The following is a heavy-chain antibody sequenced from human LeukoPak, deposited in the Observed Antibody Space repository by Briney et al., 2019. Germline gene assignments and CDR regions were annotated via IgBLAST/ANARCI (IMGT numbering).Heavy chain of an antibody. V-gene: IGHV3-48*04. Sequence: GGSLRLSCAASGFTFSSYSMNWVRQAPGKGLEWVSYISSSSSTIYYADSVKGRFTISRDNAKNSLYLQMSSLRAEDTAVYYCASSMGFGELSVYYYYYMDVWGKGTTVTVSS. CDR1: GFTFSSYS. J-gene: IGHJ6*03. CDR2: ISSSSSTI. CDR3: ASSMGFGELSVYYYYYMDV. D-gene: IGHD3-10*01.